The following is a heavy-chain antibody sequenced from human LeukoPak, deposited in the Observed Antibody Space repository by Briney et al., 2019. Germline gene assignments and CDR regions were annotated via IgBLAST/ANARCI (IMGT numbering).Heavy chain of an antibody. CDR3: TRAQNVGVLDI. CDR2: IRSKAYGGTI. V-gene: IGHV3-49*04. CDR1: GFIFGDSA. D-gene: IGHD1-26*01. J-gene: IGHJ3*02. Sequence: GGSLRLSCTASGFIFGDSAMSWVRQAPGKGLEWVGFIRSKAYGGTIEYAASAKGRFIISRDDSKSIAYLQMNSLKTEDTAVYYCTRAQNVGVLDIWGQGTMVTVSS.